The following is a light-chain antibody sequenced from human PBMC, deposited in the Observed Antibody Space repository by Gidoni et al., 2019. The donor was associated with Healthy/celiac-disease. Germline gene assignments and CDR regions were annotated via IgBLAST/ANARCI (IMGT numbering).Light chain of an antibody. J-gene: IGLJ3*02. CDR3: QVWDSSSDRWV. V-gene: IGLV3-21*02. CDR2: DDN. Sequence: SYVLTQPPSVSVAPGQTARISCGGNNIGSKSVHWYQQKPGQAPVLVVYDDNDRPSGIPERFSGSNSGNTATLTISRVEAGDEADYYCQVWDSSSDRWVFGGGTKLTVL. CDR1: NIGSKS.